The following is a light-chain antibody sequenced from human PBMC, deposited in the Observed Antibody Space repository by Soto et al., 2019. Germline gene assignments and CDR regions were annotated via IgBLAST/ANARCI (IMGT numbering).Light chain of an antibody. CDR1: SSNIGSNT. CDR3: AAWDDSLNGVV. CDR2: TNN. Sequence: QSVLTQPPSASGTPGQRVTISCSGSSSNIGSNTVNWYQHLPGTAPKLLIYTNNQRPSGVPDRFSGSKSGTSASLAISGLQSEDEADYYCAAWDDSLNGVVFGGGTKLPS. V-gene: IGLV1-44*01. J-gene: IGLJ2*01.